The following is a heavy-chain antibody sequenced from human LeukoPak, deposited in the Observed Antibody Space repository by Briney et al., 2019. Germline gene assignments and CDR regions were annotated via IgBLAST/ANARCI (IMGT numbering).Heavy chain of an antibody. CDR1: GGSISSYY. Sequence: SETLSLTCTVSGGSISSYYRSWIRQPPGKGLEWIGYIYYSGSTNYNPSLKSRVTISVDTSKNQFSLKLSSVTAADTAVYYCARQSSSGWYNWFDPWGQGTLVTVSS. CDR2: IYYSGST. CDR3: ARQSSSGWYNWFDP. V-gene: IGHV4-59*08. J-gene: IGHJ5*02. D-gene: IGHD6-19*01.